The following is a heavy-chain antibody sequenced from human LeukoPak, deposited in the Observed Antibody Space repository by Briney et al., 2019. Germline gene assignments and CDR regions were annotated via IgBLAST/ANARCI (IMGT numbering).Heavy chain of an antibody. CDR2: IKQDGSEK. V-gene: IGHV3-7*01. D-gene: IGHD2-21*02. Sequence: TGGSLRLSCVASGFTFSSRDWMTWVRQAPGKGLEWVANIKQDGSEKNYVDSVKGRFTISRDNAKNSVDLQMNSLRVEDTAVYYCARDTDQYCGRDCYVDYWGQGTLVTVSS. CDR1: GFTFSSRDW. J-gene: IGHJ4*02. CDR3: ARDTDQYCGRDCYVDY.